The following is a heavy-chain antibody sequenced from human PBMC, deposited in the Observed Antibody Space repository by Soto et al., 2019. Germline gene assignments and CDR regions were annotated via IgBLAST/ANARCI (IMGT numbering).Heavy chain of an antibody. CDR2: IYWDNDK. CDR1: GFSVSTSGGG. Sequence: QITLKESGPPLVKPTQTLTLTCTFSGFSVSTSGGGVAWIRQSPGKALEWLALIYWDNDKRYSPILQSRVTITKDTSKNQVVLTMTNMDPVDTATYYCAHKGGRGAGMDVWGQGTPVTVSS. J-gene: IGHJ6*02. V-gene: IGHV2-5*02. D-gene: IGHD2-15*01. CDR3: AHKGGRGAGMDV.